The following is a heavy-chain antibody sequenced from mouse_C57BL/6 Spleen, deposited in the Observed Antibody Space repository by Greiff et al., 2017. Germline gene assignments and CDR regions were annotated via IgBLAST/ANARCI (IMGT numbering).Heavy chain of an antibody. V-gene: IGHV3-6*01. Sequence: ESGPGLVKPSQSLSLTCSVTGYSITSGYYWNWIRQFPGNKLEWMGYISYDGSNNYNPSLKNRISITRDTSKNQFFLKLNSVTTEDTATYYCAVTVYAMDYWGQGTSVTVSS. CDR2: ISYDGSN. D-gene: IGHD2-1*01. CDR1: GYSITSGYY. J-gene: IGHJ4*01. CDR3: AVTVYAMDY.